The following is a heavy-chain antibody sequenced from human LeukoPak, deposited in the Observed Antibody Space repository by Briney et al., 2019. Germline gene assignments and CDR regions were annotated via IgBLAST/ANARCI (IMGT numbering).Heavy chain of an antibody. J-gene: IGHJ4*02. Sequence: PSETLSLTCAVYGGSFSGYYWSWIRQPPGKGLEWVATIKDDGSEDYYLDSVKGRFTISRDNAKSSMWLQMSSLRAEDTAVYYCARDQTPFYWGQGSLVTVSS. D-gene: IGHD2-15*01. CDR1: GGSFSGYY. V-gene: IGHV3-7*01. CDR2: IKDDGSED. CDR3: ARDQTPFY.